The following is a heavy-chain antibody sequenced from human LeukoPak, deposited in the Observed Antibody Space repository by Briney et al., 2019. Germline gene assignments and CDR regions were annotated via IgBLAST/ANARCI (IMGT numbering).Heavy chain of an antibody. D-gene: IGHD1-26*01. CDR2: ISGSGGST. CDR1: GFTFSSYA. CDR3: AKGGKWELLVYY. V-gene: IGHV3-23*01. J-gene: IGHJ4*02. Sequence: GGSLRLSCAASGFTFSSYAMSWVRQAPGKGPEWVSAISGSGGSTYYADSVKGRFTISRDNSKNTLYLQMNSLRAEDTAVYYCAKGGKWELLVYYWGQGTLVTVSS.